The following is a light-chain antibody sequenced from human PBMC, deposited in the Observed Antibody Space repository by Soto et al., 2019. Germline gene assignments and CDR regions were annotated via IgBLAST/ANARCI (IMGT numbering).Light chain of an antibody. CDR1: SSDVGGYNC. Sequence: QSALTQPPSASGSPGQSVTISCTGTSSDVGGYNCVSWYQQHPGKAPKLMIYEVNKRPSGVPDHFSGSKSGNTASLTVSGLQAEDEADYYCSSYAGSYTWVFGGGTKLTVL. CDR2: EVN. J-gene: IGLJ3*02. CDR3: SSYAGSYTWV. V-gene: IGLV2-8*01.